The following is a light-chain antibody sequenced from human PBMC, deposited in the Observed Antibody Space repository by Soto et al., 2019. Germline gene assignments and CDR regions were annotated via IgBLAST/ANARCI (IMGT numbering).Light chain of an antibody. CDR2: DAS. J-gene: IGKJ4*01. CDR3: QQYNSMLS. V-gene: IGKV1-33*01. CDR1: HDVSRN. Sequence: DIQMTQSPSSLSASVGDRVTIACQSSHDVSRNLNWFQQKPGEAPKLLIYDASNLERGVPSRFSASGSGTDLSFTISSLQPEDMATYYCQQYNSMLSFGGGTEIELK.